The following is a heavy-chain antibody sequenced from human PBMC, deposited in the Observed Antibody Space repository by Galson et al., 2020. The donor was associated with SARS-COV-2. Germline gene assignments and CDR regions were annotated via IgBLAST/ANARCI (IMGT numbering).Heavy chain of an antibody. CDR1: GYTFSSYG. J-gene: IGHJ3*02. V-gene: IGHV1-18*01. CDR3: VSGSGSFPHAFEI. CDR2: ISAYNGKT. D-gene: IGHD3-10*01. Sequence: ASVKVSCKASGYTFSSYGINWVRQAPGQGLEWMGWISAYNGKTHYAQRFQGRVTMTTDTSTTTVHMELRSLRSDDTAVYYCVSGSGSFPHAFEIWGQGTMVTVSS.